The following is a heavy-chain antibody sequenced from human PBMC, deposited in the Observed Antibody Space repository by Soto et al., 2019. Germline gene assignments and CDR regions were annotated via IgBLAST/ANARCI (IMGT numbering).Heavy chain of an antibody. Sequence: SETLSLTCTVSGGSISSSSYYWGWIRQPPGKGLEWIGSIYYSGSTYYNPSLKSRVTISVDTSKNQFSLKLSSVTAADTAVYYCASGRADHYDILTGYYDAFDIWGQGTMVTVSS. J-gene: IGHJ3*02. CDR3: ASGRADHYDILTGYYDAFDI. CDR1: GGSISSSSYY. CDR2: IYYSGST. D-gene: IGHD3-9*01. V-gene: IGHV4-39*07.